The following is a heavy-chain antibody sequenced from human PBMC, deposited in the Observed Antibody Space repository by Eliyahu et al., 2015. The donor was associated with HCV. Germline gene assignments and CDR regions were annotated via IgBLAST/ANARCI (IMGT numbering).Heavy chain of an antibody. CDR3: ARIARAAMMYNWFDP. Sequence: QVQLVESGGGXVQPGXSLRLSXXAXXFTFSSYAMHWVRQAPGKGLEWVAVISYDGSNKYYADSVKGRFTISRDNSKNTLYLQMNSLRAEDTAVYYCARIARAAMMYNWFDPWGQGTLVTVSS. CDR1: XFTFSSYA. D-gene: IGHD2-2*01. CDR2: ISYDGSNK. V-gene: IGHV3-30*04. J-gene: IGHJ5*02.